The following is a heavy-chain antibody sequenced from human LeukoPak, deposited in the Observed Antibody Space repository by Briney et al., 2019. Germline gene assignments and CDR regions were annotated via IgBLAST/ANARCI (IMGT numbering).Heavy chain of an antibody. D-gene: IGHD4-17*01. CDR3: ARITVTTETSWFDP. J-gene: IGHJ5*02. CDR1: GGFISSSNW. V-gene: IGHV4-4*02. CDR2: TYDSGST. Sequence: PSETLSLTCAVSGGFISSSNWWSWVRQPPGKGLEWIGETYDSGSTKYNPSLKSRVTISVDKSKNQFSLKLSSVTAADTAVYYCARITVTTETSWFDPWGQGTLVTVSS.